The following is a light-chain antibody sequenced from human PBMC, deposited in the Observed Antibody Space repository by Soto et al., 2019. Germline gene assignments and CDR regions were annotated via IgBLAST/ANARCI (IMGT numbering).Light chain of an antibody. Sequence: IHLTQSPSSLSASVVDRVTITCLAIQGISSYLAWYQQKPGKAPKLLIYAASTLQSGVPSRFSGSGSGTDFTLTISSLQPEDFATYYCQQLNSYPITFGQGTRLEIK. CDR3: QQLNSYPIT. CDR1: QGISSY. CDR2: AAS. J-gene: IGKJ5*01. V-gene: IGKV1-9*01.